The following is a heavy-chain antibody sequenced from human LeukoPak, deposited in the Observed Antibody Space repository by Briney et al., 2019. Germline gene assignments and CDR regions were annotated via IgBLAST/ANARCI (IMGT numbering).Heavy chain of an antibody. D-gene: IGHD3-10*01. CDR2: TYYRSKWYN. CDR1: GDSVSSNSAA. J-gene: IGHJ6*02. CDR3: ARDRVLLWFGEFPEDVYYGMDV. Sequence: SQTLSLTCAISGDSVSSNSAAWNWIRQSPSRGLEWLGRTYYRSKWYNDYAVSVKSRITINPDTSKNQFPLQLNSVTPEDTAVYYCARDRVLLWFGEFPEDVYYGMDVWGQGTTVTVSS. V-gene: IGHV6-1*01.